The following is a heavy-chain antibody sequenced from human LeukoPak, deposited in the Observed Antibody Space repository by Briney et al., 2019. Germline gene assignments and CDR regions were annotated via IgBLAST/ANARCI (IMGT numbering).Heavy chain of an antibody. D-gene: IGHD6-13*01. CDR3: ARELVEIAAAATDY. V-gene: IGHV3-21*01. CDR1: GFTFSSYS. CDR2: ISSSSSSI. J-gene: IGHJ4*02. Sequence: GGSLRLSCAASGFTFSSYSMNWVRQAPGKGLEWVSSISSSSSSIYYADSVKGRFTISRDNAKNSLYLQMNSLRVEDTAVYYCARELVEIAAAATDYWGQGTLVTVSS.